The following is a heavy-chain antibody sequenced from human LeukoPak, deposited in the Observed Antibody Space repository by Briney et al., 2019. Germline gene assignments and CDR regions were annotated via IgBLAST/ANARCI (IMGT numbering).Heavy chain of an antibody. CDR2: IIPIFGTA. V-gene: IGHV1-69*13. CDR3: ARDYSSGWGVVDY. Sequence: SVKVSCKTSGYTFTACYMHWVRQAPGQGLEWMGGIIPIFGTANYAQKFQGRVTITADESTSTAYMESRSLRSDDTAVYYCARDYSSGWGVVDYWGQGTLVTVSS. D-gene: IGHD6-19*01. J-gene: IGHJ4*02. CDR1: GYTFTACY.